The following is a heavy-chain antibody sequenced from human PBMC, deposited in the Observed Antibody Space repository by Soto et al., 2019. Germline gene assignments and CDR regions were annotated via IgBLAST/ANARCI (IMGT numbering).Heavy chain of an antibody. V-gene: IGHV6-1*01. J-gene: IGHJ6*02. D-gene: IGHD6-13*01. CDR3: ARDHESIAEAGFHLIIHDLKLWRRYYNYGIDV. CDR1: GDSVSSNSAA. CDR2: TYYRSKWYN. Sequence: SQTLSLTCAISGDSVSSNSAAWNWIRQSPSRGLEWLGRTYYRSKWYNDYAVSVKSRITINPDTSKNQFSLQLNSVTPEDTDVDYCARDHESIAEAGFHLIIHDLKLWRRYYNYGIDVRGLRTAVTVS.